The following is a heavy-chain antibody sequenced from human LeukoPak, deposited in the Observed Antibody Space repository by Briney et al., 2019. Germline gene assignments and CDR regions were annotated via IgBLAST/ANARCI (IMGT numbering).Heavy chain of an antibody. CDR3: AKDAGIAAADTLVWNYGMDV. V-gene: IGHV3-23*01. D-gene: IGHD6-25*01. Sequence: GGSLRLSCVASGFTFSDYAMSWVRQAPGKGLEWVSAISGSGANTYYADSVKGRFSISRDNSKNTLDLQMNSLRVEDTATYYCAKDAGIAAADTLVWNYGMDVWGQGTTVTVSS. J-gene: IGHJ6*02. CDR2: ISGSGANT. CDR1: GFTFSDYA.